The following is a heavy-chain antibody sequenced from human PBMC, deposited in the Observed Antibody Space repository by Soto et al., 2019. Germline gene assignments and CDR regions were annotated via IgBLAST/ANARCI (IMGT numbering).Heavy chain of an antibody. D-gene: IGHD3-10*01. CDR1: GFPFSSYS. CDR3: AKKVNSGSGSQYFDY. V-gene: IGHV3-23*01. Sequence: PGGSLTLSCASSGFPFSSYSMSWVRQAPGKGLEWVSGFSTRGDGGTTYYADSVKGRFTISIDNSKNTLFLQMNSLRAEDTAIYYCAKKVNSGSGSQYFDYWGQGTLVTVSS. CDR2: FSTRGDGGTT. J-gene: IGHJ4*02.